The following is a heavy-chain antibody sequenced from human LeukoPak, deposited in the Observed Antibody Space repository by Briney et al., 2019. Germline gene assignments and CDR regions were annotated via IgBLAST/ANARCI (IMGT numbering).Heavy chain of an antibody. V-gene: IGHV1-18*04. CDR3: AAGGGITDLSV. D-gene: IGHD3-16*01. J-gene: IGHJ6*04. Sequence: ASVKVSCKASGYILTDYYIHWVRQAPGQGLEWMGWINPNSGDTNYAQKLQGRVTMTTDTSTSTAYMELRSLRSDDTAVYYCAAGGGITDLSVWGKGTTVTVSS. CDR1: GYILTDYY. CDR2: INPNSGDT.